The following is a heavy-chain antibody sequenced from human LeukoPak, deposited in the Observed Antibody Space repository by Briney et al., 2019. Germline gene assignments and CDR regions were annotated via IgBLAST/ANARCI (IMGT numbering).Heavy chain of an antibody. D-gene: IGHD6-6*01. Sequence: PSETLSLTCTVSGGSISSSSYYWGWIRQPPGKGLEWIGSIYYSGSTYYNPSFKSRVTISVDTSKNQFSLKLSSVTAADTAVYYCAIVSSSSSLGIDYWGQGTLVTVSS. CDR1: GGSISSSSYY. CDR2: IYYSGST. V-gene: IGHV4-39*07. CDR3: AIVSSSSSLGIDY. J-gene: IGHJ4*02.